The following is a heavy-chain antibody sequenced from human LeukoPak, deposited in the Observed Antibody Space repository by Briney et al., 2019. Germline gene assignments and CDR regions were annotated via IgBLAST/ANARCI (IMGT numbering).Heavy chain of an antibody. D-gene: IGHD1-1*01. V-gene: IGHV3-7*01. CDR1: GFTFSSYW. CDR3: ARPPYNWNDVAGGAFDI. CDR2: IIEGGDLK. Sequence: SGGSLRLSCAASGFTFSSYWMSWVRQAPGKGLAWVANIIEGGDLKYYVDSVKGRFTISRDNSKNTLYLQMNSLRAEDTAVYYCARPPYNWNDVAGGAFDIWGQGTMVTVSS. J-gene: IGHJ3*02.